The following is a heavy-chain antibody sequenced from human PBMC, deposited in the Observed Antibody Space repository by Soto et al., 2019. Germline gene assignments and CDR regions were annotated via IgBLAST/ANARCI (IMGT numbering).Heavy chain of an antibody. D-gene: IGHD6-6*01. V-gene: IGHV4-59*01. CDR2: IYSSGKT. J-gene: IGHJ5*02. Sequence: SETLSLTCTVSGGSLRNFFWSWIRQPPGKGLEWIGHIYSSGKTDYNPSLETRVTMSIDTSMNQISLKLNSVTAADTAVYFCARTFPSAPRVVLRHNLFAPWGPGTLGPVSS. CDR1: GGSLRNFF. CDR3: ARTFPSAPRVVLRHNLFAP.